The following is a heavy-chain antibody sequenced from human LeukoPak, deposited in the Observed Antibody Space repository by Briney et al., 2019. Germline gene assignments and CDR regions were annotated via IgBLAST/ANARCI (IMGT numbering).Heavy chain of an antibody. D-gene: IGHD3-22*01. CDR1: GGSISSYY. J-gene: IGHJ4*02. CDR3: ARVASSGYFNYFDY. CDR2: IYYSGST. Sequence: PSETLSLTCTVSGGSISSYYWSWIRQPPGKGLEWIGYIYYSGSTNYNPSLKSRVTILVDTSKNQFSLKLSSVTAADTAVYYSARVASSGYFNYFDYWGQGTLVTVSS. V-gene: IGHV4-59*01.